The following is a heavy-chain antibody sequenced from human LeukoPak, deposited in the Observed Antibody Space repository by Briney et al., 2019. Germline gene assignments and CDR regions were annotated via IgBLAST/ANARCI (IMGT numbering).Heavy chain of an antibody. J-gene: IGHJ4*02. CDR2: ISAYNGNT. CDR1: GYTFTRYG. V-gene: IGHV1-18*01. CDR3: AREGLDILTGYPHDY. D-gene: IGHD3-9*01. Sequence: ASVKVPCKASGYTFTRYGISWVRQAPGQGLEWMGWISAYNGNTDYAQKLHGRATLTTGTSTSTAYMELRSLRSDDTAVYYCAREGLDILTGYPHDYWGQGTLVTVSS.